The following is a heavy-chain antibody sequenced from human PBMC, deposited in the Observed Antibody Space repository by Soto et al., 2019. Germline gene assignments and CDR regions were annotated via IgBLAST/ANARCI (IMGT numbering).Heavy chain of an antibody. J-gene: IGHJ6*03. V-gene: IGHV4-59*01. CDR1: GGSLSRYF. Sequence: QVQLQESGPGLVKPLETLSLTCTVSGGSLSRYFWSWIRQPPGKGLEWIGYIYYSGSTNYNPSLKGRVTISVDTSKNQFSLNLRSATAADTAVYYCAREAVKDDFWSGYYSPYYYYYLDVWGKGTTVTVSS. D-gene: IGHD3-3*01. CDR2: IYYSGST. CDR3: AREAVKDDFWSGYYSPYYYYYLDV.